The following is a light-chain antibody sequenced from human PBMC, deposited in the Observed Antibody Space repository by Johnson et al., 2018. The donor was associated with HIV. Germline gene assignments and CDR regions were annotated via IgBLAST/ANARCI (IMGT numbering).Light chain of an antibody. V-gene: IGLV1-51*02. Sequence: QSVLTQSPSVSAAPGQKVTISCSGSSSNIGNNYVSWYQQLLGTAPKLLIYEDNRRPSGTPDRFSGSKSGTSATLGITGLQTGDEADYYCGTWDSSLSSYVFGTGTKVTVL. CDR1: SSNIGNNY. J-gene: IGLJ1*01. CDR2: EDN. CDR3: GTWDSSLSSYV.